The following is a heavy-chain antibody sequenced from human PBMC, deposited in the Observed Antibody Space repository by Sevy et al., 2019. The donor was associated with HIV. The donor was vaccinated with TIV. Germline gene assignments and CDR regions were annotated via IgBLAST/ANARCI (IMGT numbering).Heavy chain of an antibody. CDR2: ISSSSSYI. CDR1: GFTFSSYS. Sequence: GGCLRLSCAASGFTFSSYSMNWVRQAPGKGLEWVSSISSSSSYIYYADSVKGRFTISRDNAKNSLYLQMNSLRAEDTAVYYCARGSVVVLAAIWSTFVDYWGQGTLVTVSS. D-gene: IGHD2-2*01. J-gene: IGHJ4*02. CDR3: ARGSVVVLAAIWSTFVDY. V-gene: IGHV3-21*01.